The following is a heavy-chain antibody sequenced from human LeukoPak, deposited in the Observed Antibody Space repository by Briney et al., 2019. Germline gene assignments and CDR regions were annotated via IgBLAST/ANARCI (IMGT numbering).Heavy chain of an antibody. CDR3: VRVDHRLESPEFDC. J-gene: IGHJ4*02. CDR2: LGGNVATR. D-gene: IGHD3-16*02. CDR1: GFSSKDYA. V-gene: IGHV3-23*01. Sequence: GGSLRLSCAASGFSSKDYAMSWVRQAPEKGLEWVSGLGGNVATRYYAGSVKGRFTISRDNSKNTVFLQMNSLTAEDTAVYYCVRVDHRLESPEFDCWGQGTLVTVSS.